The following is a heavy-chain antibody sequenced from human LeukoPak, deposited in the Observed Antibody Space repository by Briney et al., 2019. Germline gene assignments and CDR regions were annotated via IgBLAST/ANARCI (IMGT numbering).Heavy chain of an antibody. Sequence: SETLSLTCTVSGGSISSYYWSWIRQPPGKGLEWIGYIYYSGSTNYNPSLKSRVTMSVDPSKNQFSLKLTSVTAADTAVYYCARVDVYDILTGYYAFDYWGQGTLVTVSS. CDR1: GGSISSYY. V-gene: IGHV4-59*01. CDR3: ARVDVYDILTGYYAFDY. J-gene: IGHJ4*02. D-gene: IGHD3-9*01. CDR2: IYYSGST.